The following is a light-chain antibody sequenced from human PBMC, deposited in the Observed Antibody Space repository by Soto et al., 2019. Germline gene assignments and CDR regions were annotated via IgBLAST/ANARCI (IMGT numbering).Light chain of an antibody. Sequence: QSALTQPASVSGSPGQSITISCTGTSSDVGGYNYVSWYQQHPGKAPKLMIYDVSNRPSGVSNRFSGSKSGNTASLTISGVQAEDEADYYCSSSTSSSTLVVFGGGTKVTVL. CDR3: SSSTSSSTLVV. J-gene: IGLJ2*01. CDR2: DVS. CDR1: SSDVGGYNY. V-gene: IGLV2-14*01.